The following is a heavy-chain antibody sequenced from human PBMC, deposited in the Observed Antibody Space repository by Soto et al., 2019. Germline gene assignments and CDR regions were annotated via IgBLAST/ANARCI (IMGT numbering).Heavy chain of an antibody. CDR3: ARAKSLGITGTTLDAFDI. CDR2: IIPIFGTA. V-gene: IGHV1-69*01. D-gene: IGHD1-20*01. CDR1: GGTFSSYA. Sequence: QVQLVQSGAEVKKPGSSVKVSCKASGGTFSSYAISWVRQAPGQGLEWMVGIIPIFGTANYAQKFQGRVTITADESTSTAYMELSSLRSEDTAVYYCARAKSLGITGTTLDAFDIWGQGTMVTVSS. J-gene: IGHJ3*02.